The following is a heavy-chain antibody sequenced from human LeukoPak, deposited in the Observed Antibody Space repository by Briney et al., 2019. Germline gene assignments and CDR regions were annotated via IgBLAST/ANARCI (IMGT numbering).Heavy chain of an antibody. V-gene: IGHV3-30*02. CDR1: GFTFSSYS. CDR2: TKFDGSRA. D-gene: IGHD4-23*01. J-gene: IGHJ5*02. CDR3: AKGSLTPASFLHP. Sequence: PGGSLRLSCAASGFTFSSYSMNWVRQAPGKGLEWVASTKFDGSRAYYADSVKGRFTASRDNSKKTLYLQMNSLRPDDTAVYYCAKGSLTPASFLHPWGQGTLVIVSS.